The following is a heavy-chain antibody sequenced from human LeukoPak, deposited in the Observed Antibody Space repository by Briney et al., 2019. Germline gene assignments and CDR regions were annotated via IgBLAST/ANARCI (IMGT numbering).Heavy chain of an antibody. CDR2: IRNVGNNK. J-gene: IGHJ3*02. Sequence: SGGSLRLSCAASGFTFTNHGMHWVRQAPGKGLEWVAFIRNVGNNKYHADSVKGRFAISRDNAKNSLYLQMNSLRAEDTAVYYCARPRWLQLDDAFDIWGQGTMVTVSS. CDR1: GFTFTNHG. CDR3: ARPRWLQLDDAFDI. D-gene: IGHD5-24*01. V-gene: IGHV3-30*02.